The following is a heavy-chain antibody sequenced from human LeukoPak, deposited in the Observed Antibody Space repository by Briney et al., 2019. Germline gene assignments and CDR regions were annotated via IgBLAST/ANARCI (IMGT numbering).Heavy chain of an antibody. Sequence: ASVKVSCKASGYTFTGYYMHWVRQAPGQGLEWMRRINPNSGGTNYAQKFQGRVTMTRDTSISTAYMELSRLRSDDTAVYYCARDRVDDSSGYYYPDYWGPGTLVTVSS. CDR3: ARDRVDDSSGYYYPDY. CDR2: INPNSGGT. J-gene: IGHJ4*02. V-gene: IGHV1-2*06. D-gene: IGHD3-22*01. CDR1: GYTFTGYY.